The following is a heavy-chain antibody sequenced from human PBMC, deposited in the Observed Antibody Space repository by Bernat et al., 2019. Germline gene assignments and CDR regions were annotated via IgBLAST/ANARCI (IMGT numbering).Heavy chain of an antibody. CDR1: GGSISSSSYY. D-gene: IGHD3-22*01. V-gene: IGHV4-39*01. CDR3: ARSNGGSGYPGRIAS. Sequence: QLQLQESGPGLVKPSETLSLTFTVSGGSISSSSYYWGWIRQPPGKGLEWIGSIYYSGSTYYNPSLKSRVTISVGTSKNQFSMKLSSVTAADTAVYYCARSNGGSGYPGRIASWGQGTLVTVSS. J-gene: IGHJ4*02. CDR2: IYYSGST.